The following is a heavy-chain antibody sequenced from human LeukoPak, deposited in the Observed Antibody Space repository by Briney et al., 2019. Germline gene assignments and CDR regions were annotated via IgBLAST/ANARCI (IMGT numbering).Heavy chain of an antibody. CDR1: GGSISSSNW. V-gene: IGHV4-4*02. Sequence: SGTLSLTCAVSGGSISSSNWWSWVRQPPGKGLEWIGEIYHSGSTNYNPSLKSRVTISVDKSKNQFSLKLSSVTAADTAVYYCARDSSSWYSGGNFDYWGQGTLVTVSS. CDR3: ARDSSSWYSGGNFDY. CDR2: IYHSGST. D-gene: IGHD6-13*01. J-gene: IGHJ4*02.